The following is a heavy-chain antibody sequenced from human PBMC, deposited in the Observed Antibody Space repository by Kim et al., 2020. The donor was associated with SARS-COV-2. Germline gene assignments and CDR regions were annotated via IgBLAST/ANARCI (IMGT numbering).Heavy chain of an antibody. J-gene: IGHJ5*02. Sequence: ASVKVSCKVSGYTLTELSMHWVRQAPGKGLEWMGGFDPEDGETIYAQKFQGRVTMTEDTSTDTAYMELSSLRSEDTAVYYCATGNYCSSTSCYIRWFDPWGQGTLVTVSS. CDR3: ATGNYCSSTSCYIRWFDP. CDR2: FDPEDGET. V-gene: IGHV1-24*01. D-gene: IGHD2-2*02. CDR1: GYTLTELS.